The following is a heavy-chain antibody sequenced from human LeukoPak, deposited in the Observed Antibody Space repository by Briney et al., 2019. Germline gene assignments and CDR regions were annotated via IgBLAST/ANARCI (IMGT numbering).Heavy chain of an antibody. V-gene: IGHV3-74*01. CDR3: VRGAPFDY. CDR1: GFTFSNYW. CDR2: INSDGSST. Sequence: GGSLRLSCAASGFTFSNYWMHWIRQAPGNGLIWVSRINSDGSSTAYADSVKGRFTISRDNAKNTLYLQMNSLRVEDTSVYYCVRGAPFDYWGQGILVTVSS. J-gene: IGHJ4*02.